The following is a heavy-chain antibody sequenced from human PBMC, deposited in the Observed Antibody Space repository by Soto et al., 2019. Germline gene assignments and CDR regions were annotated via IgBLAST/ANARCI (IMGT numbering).Heavy chain of an antibody. CDR1: GGSFSGYY. V-gene: IGHV4-34*01. J-gene: IGHJ4*02. D-gene: IGHD3-10*01. Sequence: QVQLQQWGAGLLKPSETLSLTCAVYGGSFSGYYWSWIRQPPGKGLEWIGEINHSGSTNYNPSLKSRVTXXVXTXXNQFSLKLSSVTAADTAVHYCARPSGFGELAPFDYWGQGTLVTVSS. CDR3: ARPSGFGELAPFDY. CDR2: INHSGST.